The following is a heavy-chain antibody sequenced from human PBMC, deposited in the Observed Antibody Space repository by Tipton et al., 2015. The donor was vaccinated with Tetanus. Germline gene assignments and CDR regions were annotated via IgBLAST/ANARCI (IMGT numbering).Heavy chain of an antibody. CDR3: ARHQSGYFTPFDY. Sequence: TLSLTCTVSGASIRGGTFYWGWIRQPPGKGLEWIGSIYERGDTYYIPSLKSRVTIPVDTSTNQFSLTLNAMAAADTGVYYCARHQSGYFTPFDYWGQGKLGTVSS. D-gene: IGHD3-3*01. CDR1: GASIRGGTFY. V-gene: IGHV4-39*01. J-gene: IGHJ4*02. CDR2: IYERGDT.